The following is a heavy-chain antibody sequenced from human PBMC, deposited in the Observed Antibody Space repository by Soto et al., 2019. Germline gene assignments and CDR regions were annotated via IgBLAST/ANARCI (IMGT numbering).Heavy chain of an antibody. CDR1: GFTFSSYW. J-gene: IGHJ3*02. CDR3: ARDSAVLRFLEWFPDAFDI. Sequence: PGGSLRLACAASGFTFSSYWMSWVRQAPGKGLEWVANIKQDGSEKYYVDSVKGRFTISRDNAKNSLYLQMNSLRAEDTAVYYCARDSAVLRFLEWFPDAFDIWGQGTMVTVSS. V-gene: IGHV3-7*03. CDR2: IKQDGSEK. D-gene: IGHD3-3*01.